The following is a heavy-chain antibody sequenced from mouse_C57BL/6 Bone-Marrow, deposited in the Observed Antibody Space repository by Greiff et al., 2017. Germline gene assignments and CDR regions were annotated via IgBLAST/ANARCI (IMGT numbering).Heavy chain of an antibody. CDR2: ISDGGSYT. Sequence: EVMLVESGGGLVKPGGSLKLSCAASGFTFSSYAMSWVRQTPEKRLEWVATISDGGSYTYYPDSVKGRFTISRDNAKNTLYLQMSSLKSEDTAMYYCARRGLLRSLYYFDYWGQGTTLTVSS. CDR3: ARRGLLRSLYYFDY. D-gene: IGHD1-1*01. J-gene: IGHJ2*01. V-gene: IGHV5-6*03. CDR1: GFTFSSYA.